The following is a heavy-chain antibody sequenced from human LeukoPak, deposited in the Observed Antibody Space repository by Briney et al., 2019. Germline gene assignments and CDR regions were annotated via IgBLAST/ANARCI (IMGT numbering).Heavy chain of an antibody. Sequence: ASVKVSCKASGYTFTSCGISWVRQAPGQGLEWMGWISAYNGNTNYVQKLQGRVTMTTDTSTSTAYMELRSLRSDDTAVYYCARLSEQLEVPNYYYYYMDVWGKGTTVTVSS. V-gene: IGHV1-18*01. CDR3: ARLSEQLEVPNYYYYYMDV. CDR1: GYTFTSCG. CDR2: ISAYNGNT. D-gene: IGHD6-6*01. J-gene: IGHJ6*03.